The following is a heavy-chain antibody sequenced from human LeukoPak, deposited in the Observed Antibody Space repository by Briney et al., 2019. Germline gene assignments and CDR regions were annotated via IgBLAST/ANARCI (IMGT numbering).Heavy chain of an antibody. V-gene: IGHV4-39*01. CDR2: MHYRGTT. J-gene: IGHJ4*02. CDR1: GVSISSSNNF. D-gene: IGHD5-24*01. CDR3: ARHEEEDGYNAKTFDF. Sequence: PSETLSLTCTVSGVSISSSNNFWGWIRQPPGKGREWIGSMHYRGTTYYIPSLKSRVTISVDTSKNQFSLKLSSVTAADTAVYYCARHEEEDGYNAKTFDFWGQGTLVTVSS.